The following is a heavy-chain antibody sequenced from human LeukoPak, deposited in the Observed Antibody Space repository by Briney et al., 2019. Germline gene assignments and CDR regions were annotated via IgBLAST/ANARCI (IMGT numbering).Heavy chain of an antibody. Sequence: PGGSLRLSCAASGFTFSSYAMSWVRQAPGKGLEWVSAISGSGGSTYYADSVKGRFTISRDNSKNTLYLQMNSLRAEDTAVYYCAKRKRTIFGVVIMGYYFNYWGQGTLVTVSS. CDR3: AKRKRTIFGVVIMGYYFNY. CDR2: ISGSGGST. CDR1: GFTFSSYA. J-gene: IGHJ4*02. D-gene: IGHD3-3*01. V-gene: IGHV3-23*01.